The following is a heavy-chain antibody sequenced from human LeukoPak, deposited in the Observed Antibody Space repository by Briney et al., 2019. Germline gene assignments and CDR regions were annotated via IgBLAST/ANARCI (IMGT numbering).Heavy chain of an antibody. J-gene: IGHJ4*02. D-gene: IGHD4-17*01. CDR1: GGSISSGFYY. Sequence: SETLSLTCTVSGGSISSGFYYWSWIRQPAGKGLEWIGRIYTSGSTNYNPSLKSRVTISTDTSKNQFSLKLTSVTAADTAVYYCARQTVTRDFDYWGQGTLVTVSS. CDR3: ARQTVTRDFDY. CDR2: IYTSGST. V-gene: IGHV4-61*02.